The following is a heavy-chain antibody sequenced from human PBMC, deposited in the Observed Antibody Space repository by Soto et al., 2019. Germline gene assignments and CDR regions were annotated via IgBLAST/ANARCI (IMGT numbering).Heavy chain of an antibody. CDR3: AKDTWRYCSGGSCYSAY. Sequence: QVQLVESGGGVVQPGRSLRLSCAASGFTFSSYGMHWVRQAPGKGLEWVAVISYDGSNKYYADSVKGRFTISRDNSKNTLYLQMNSLRAEHTAVYYCAKDTWRYCSGGSCYSAYWGQGTLVTVSS. CDR1: GFTFSSYG. CDR2: ISYDGSNK. D-gene: IGHD2-15*01. J-gene: IGHJ4*02. V-gene: IGHV3-30*18.